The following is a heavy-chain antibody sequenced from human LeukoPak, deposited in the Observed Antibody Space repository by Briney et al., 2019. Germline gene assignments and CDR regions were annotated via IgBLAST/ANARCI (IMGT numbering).Heavy chain of an antibody. CDR3: TRMTTRHDY. CDR2: INHSGYT. V-gene: IGHV4-34*01. D-gene: IGHD4-17*01. Sequence: SETLSLTCAVSGVSFDDYYWAWVRQTPGKGLEWIGEINHSGYTNDSPSLKSRVTLSIDTSRKQFSLNLRSVTVADAGIYYCTRMTTRHDYWGKGTLVTVSS. CDR1: GVSFDDYY. J-gene: IGHJ4*02.